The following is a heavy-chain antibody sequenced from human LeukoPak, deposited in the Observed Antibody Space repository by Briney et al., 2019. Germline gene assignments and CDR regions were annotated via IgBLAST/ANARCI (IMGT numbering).Heavy chain of an antibody. V-gene: IGHV3-7*03. CDR2: IKQDGSEK. Sequence: GGSLRLSCAASGFTFSSYWMSWVRQAPGKGLEWVANIKQDGSEKYYADSVKGRFTISRDNSKNTLYLQMNSLRAEDTAVYYCAKVGYPDYWGQGTLVTVSS. D-gene: IGHD1-1*01. CDR3: AKVGYPDY. J-gene: IGHJ4*02. CDR1: GFTFSSYW.